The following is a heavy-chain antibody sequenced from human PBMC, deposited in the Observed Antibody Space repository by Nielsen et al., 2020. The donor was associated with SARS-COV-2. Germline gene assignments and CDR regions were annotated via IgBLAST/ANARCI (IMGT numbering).Heavy chain of an antibody. J-gene: IGHJ4*02. CDR1: GFTFSSYG. Sequence: GESLQISCAASGFTFSSYGMHWVRQAPGKGLEWVAVISYDGSNKYYADSVKGRFTISRDNSKNTLYLQMNSLRAEDTAVYYCAKARGRGSYHSYYFDYWGQGTLVTVSS. V-gene: IGHV3-30*18. D-gene: IGHD1-26*01. CDR2: ISYDGSNK. CDR3: AKARGRGSYHSYYFDY.